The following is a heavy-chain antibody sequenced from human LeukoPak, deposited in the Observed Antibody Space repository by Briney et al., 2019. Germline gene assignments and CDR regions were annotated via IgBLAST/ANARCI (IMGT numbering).Heavy chain of an antibody. D-gene: IGHD1-7*01. J-gene: IGHJ4*02. CDR3: ARMQNFGGGYFEY. CDR1: GYNFPTYR. V-gene: IGHV5-51*01. Sequence: GESLKISCKASGYNFPTYRIGWVRQMPGRGLEWMGIIYPDDSDDRYSPSFQGQVTISADKSISTAYLQWSSLKASDSGMYFCARMQNFGGGYFEYWGQGTLVTVSS. CDR2: IYPDDSDD.